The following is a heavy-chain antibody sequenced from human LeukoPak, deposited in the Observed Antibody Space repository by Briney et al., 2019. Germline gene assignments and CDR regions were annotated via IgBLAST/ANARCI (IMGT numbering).Heavy chain of an antibody. Sequence: GGSLRLSCAASGFTLSRHGMHWVRQAPGRGLEWLAVVSDNGGLKYYSDSVKGRFTISRDNSKNTLYLQMNSLRAEDTAVYYCARSGLSRFGFWGQGTLVTVSS. CDR1: GFTLSRHG. V-gene: IGHV3-30*03. J-gene: IGHJ4*02. CDR2: VSDNGGLK. D-gene: IGHD2/OR15-2a*01. CDR3: ARSGLSRFGF.